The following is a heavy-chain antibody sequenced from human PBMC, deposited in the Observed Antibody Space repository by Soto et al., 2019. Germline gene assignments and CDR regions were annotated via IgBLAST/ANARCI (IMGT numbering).Heavy chain of an antibody. J-gene: IGHJ6*03. D-gene: IGHD3-16*01. CDR2: IWYDGINK. Sequence: QVQLVESGGGVVQPGRSLRLSCAASGFTFSSYGMHWVRQAPGKGLEWVAVIWYDGINKYYADSVKGRFTISRDNSKNTLYLQMNSLRAEDTAVYYCARDRRFGYYYMDVWGKGTTVTVSS. V-gene: IGHV3-33*01. CDR3: ARDRRFGYYYMDV. CDR1: GFTFSSYG.